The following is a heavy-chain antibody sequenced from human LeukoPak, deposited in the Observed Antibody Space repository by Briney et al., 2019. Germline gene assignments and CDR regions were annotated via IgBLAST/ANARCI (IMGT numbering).Heavy chain of an antibody. CDR2: IGTAGDT. D-gene: IGHD6-13*01. Sequence: GGSLRLSCAASGFTSSSYDMHWVRQATGKGLEWVSAIGTAGDTYYPGSVKGRFTISRENAKNSLYLQMNSLRAGDTAVYYCARAGAAAGPTDFDYWGQGTLVTVSS. V-gene: IGHV3-13*01. CDR1: GFTSSSYD. J-gene: IGHJ4*02. CDR3: ARAGAAAGPTDFDY.